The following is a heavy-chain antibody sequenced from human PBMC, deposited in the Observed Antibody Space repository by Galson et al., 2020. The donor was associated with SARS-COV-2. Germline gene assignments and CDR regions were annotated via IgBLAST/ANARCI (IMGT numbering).Heavy chain of an antibody. J-gene: IGHJ6*02. CDR2: INPNSGGT. CDR3: ARSRGAMTGYLYYGMDV. CDR1: GYTFSGYY. D-gene: IGHD2-2*01. V-gene: IGHV1-2*04. Sequence: ASVKVSCKASGYTFSGYYMHWVRQAPGQGREWMGWINPNSGGTNYAQKFQGWVTMTRDTSISTSYMEVTRLRSDDTSVYYCARSRGAMTGYLYYGMDVLGQGTTVTVSS.